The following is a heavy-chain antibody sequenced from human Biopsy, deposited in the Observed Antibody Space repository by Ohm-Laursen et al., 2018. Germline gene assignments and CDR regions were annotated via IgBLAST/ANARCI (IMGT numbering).Heavy chain of an antibody. Sequence: SETLSLTCPVSGGSISNNNYYWGWIRQPPGKGLEWIGSIFYRGSTHYKPSLKSRVNIYVDTSKNQFSLKLNSVTAADTAVYYCARDYDTSGYYYVSWGQGTLVTVSS. CDR3: ARDYDTSGYYYVS. CDR2: IFYRGST. J-gene: IGHJ5*02. D-gene: IGHD3-22*01. CDR1: GGSISNNNYY. V-gene: IGHV4-39*01.